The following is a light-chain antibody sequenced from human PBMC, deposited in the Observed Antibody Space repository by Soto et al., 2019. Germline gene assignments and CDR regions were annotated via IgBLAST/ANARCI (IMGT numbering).Light chain of an antibody. J-gene: IGKJ1*01. Sequence: EIVLTQSPGTLSLSPGERATLSCSASQSVYNNYLAWYQHKPGQAPRLLIYAASSRATGIPDRFSGSGSGTDFTLTISRLEPEDFAVYYCQPYGTSSSTFGQGTKVEIK. V-gene: IGKV3-20*01. CDR2: AAS. CDR3: QPYGTSSST. CDR1: QSVYNNY.